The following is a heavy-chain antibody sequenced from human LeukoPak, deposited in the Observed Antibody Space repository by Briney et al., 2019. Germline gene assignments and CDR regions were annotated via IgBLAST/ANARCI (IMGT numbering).Heavy chain of an antibody. J-gene: IGHJ4*02. V-gene: IGHV4-4*02. CDR3: ARYSGSYHGVYYFDY. D-gene: IGHD1-26*01. CDR2: IYHSGST. CDR1: GGSISSSNW. Sequence: PSETLSLTCAVSGGSISSSNWWSWVRQPPGKGLEWIGEIYHSGSTNYNPSLKSRVTISVDTSKNQFSLKLSSVTAADTAVYYCARYSGSYHGVYYFDYWGQGTLVTVSS.